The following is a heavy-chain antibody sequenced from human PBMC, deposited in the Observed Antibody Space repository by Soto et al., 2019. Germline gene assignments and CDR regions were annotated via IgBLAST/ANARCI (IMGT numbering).Heavy chain of an antibody. CDR2: IGTAGDT. CDR1: GFTFSSYD. Sequence: VQLVESGGGLVQPGGSLRLSCAASGFTFSSYDMHWVRQATGKGLEWVSAIGTAGDTYYPGSVKGRFTISRENAKNAFYLQMNSLRAGDTAVYYCAGIEYSSSWYYFDYWGQGTLVTVSS. J-gene: IGHJ4*02. D-gene: IGHD6-13*01. CDR3: AGIEYSSSWYYFDY. V-gene: IGHV3-13*01.